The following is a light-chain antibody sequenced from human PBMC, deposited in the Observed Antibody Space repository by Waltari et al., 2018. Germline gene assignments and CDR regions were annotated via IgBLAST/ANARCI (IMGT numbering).Light chain of an antibody. J-gene: IGKJ1*01. Sequence: DIQMTQSPSTLSASVGDRVTITCRASQSVSVRLAWHQQKPGKAPKLLIYKAANLESGVPSRFSGSGSGTEFTLTISSLQPDDFATYYCQQYNSYSTFGQWTKVEIK. CDR2: KAA. CDR3: QQYNSYST. V-gene: IGKV1-5*03. CDR1: QSVSVR.